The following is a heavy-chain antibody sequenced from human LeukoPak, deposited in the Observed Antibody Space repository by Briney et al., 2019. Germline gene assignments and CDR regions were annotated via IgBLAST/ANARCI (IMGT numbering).Heavy chain of an antibody. J-gene: IGHJ3*02. V-gene: IGHV1-2*02. CDR2: INPNSGGT. CDR1: GYTFTGYY. Sequence: GESLKISCKGSGYTFTGYYMHWVRQAPGQGLEWMGWINPNSGGTNYAQKFQGRVTMTRDTSISTAYMELSRLRSDDTAVYYCARVDSSGWSRDAFDIWGQGTMVTVSS. D-gene: IGHD6-19*01. CDR3: ARVDSSGWSRDAFDI.